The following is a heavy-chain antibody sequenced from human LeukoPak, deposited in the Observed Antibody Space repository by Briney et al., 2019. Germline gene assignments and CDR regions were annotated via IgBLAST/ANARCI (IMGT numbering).Heavy chain of an antibody. D-gene: IGHD1-26*01. CDR3: ARGGSYLSAFDI. J-gene: IGHJ3*02. CDR1: GFTFSNYW. CDR2: IYSGGST. Sequence: GGSPRLSCAASGFTFSNYWMHWVRQAPGKGLVWVSIIYSGGSTFYADSVKGRFTISRDNSKNTLYLQMNSLRAEDTAVYYCARGGSYLSAFDIWGQGTMVTVSS. V-gene: IGHV3-53*01.